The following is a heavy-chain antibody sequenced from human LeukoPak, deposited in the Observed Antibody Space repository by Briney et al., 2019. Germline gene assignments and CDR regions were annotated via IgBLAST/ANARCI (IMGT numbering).Heavy chain of an antibody. CDR3: AKEGTPYYPGYGFDY. D-gene: IGHD1-26*01. J-gene: IGHJ4*02. CDR2: ITGSGGST. V-gene: IGHV3-23*01. Sequence: GESLKISCAASGFTFSSYAMSWVRQAPGKGLEWVSAITGSGGSTYYADSVKGRFTISRDNSKNTLYLQMNSLRAQDTAVYYCAKEGTPYYPGYGFDYWGQGTLVTVSS. CDR1: GFTFSSYA.